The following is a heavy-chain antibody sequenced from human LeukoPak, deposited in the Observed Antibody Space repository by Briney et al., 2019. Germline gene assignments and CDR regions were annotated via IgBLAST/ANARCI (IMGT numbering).Heavy chain of an antibody. V-gene: IGHV4-61*01. J-gene: IGHJ6*02. CDR3: ARALGPPRWLQLNYYYYYGMDV. Sequence: SETLSLTCTVSGGSVSSGSYYWSWIRQPPGKGLEWIGYIYYSGSTNYNPSLKSRVTISVDTSKNQFSLKLSSVTAAGTAVYYCARALGPPRWLQLNYYYYYGMDVWGQGTTVTVSS. D-gene: IGHD5-24*01. CDR2: IYYSGST. CDR1: GGSVSSGSYY.